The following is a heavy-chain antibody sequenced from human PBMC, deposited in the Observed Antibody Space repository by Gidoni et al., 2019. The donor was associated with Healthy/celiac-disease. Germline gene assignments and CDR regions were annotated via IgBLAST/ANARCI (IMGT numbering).Heavy chain of an antibody. V-gene: IGHV3-15*01. D-gene: IGHD5-12*01. J-gene: IGHJ3*02. CDR3: TTEGDGYNYFGAFDI. Sequence: YAAPVKGRFTISRDDSKNTLYLQMNSLKTEDTAVYYCTTEGDGYNYFGAFDIWGQGTMVTVSS.